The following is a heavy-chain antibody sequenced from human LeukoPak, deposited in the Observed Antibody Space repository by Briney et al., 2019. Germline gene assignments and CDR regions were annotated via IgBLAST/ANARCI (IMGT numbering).Heavy chain of an antibody. D-gene: IGHD2-2*02. CDR2: IIPIFGTA. J-gene: IGHJ6*03. V-gene: IGHV1-69*01. CDR3: ASFQDIVVVPAAIRWSPYYYYYMDV. Sequence: SVKVSCKASGGTFSSYAISWVRQAPGQGLEWMGGIIPIFGTANYAQKFQGRVTITADESTSTAYMELSSLRSEDTAVYYCASFQDIVVVPAAIRWSPYYYYYMDVWGKGTTVTVSS. CDR1: GGTFSSYA.